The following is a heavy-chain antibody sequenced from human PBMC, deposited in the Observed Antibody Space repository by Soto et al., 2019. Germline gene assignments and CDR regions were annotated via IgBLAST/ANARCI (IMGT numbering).Heavy chain of an antibody. J-gene: IGHJ4*02. Sequence: SETLSLTCTVSGGSISSSTYYWGWIRQPPGKGLEWIGSIYYSGSTYYNPSLKSRVTISVDTSKNQFSLKLSSVTAADTAVYYCARDGGYDNSGYLDYWGQGTLVTAPQ. CDR2: IYYSGST. D-gene: IGHD3-22*01. V-gene: IGHV4-39*02. CDR1: GGSISSSTYY. CDR3: ARDGGYDNSGYLDY.